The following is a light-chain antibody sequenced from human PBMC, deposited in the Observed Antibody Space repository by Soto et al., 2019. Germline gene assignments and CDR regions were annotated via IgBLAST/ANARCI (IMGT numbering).Light chain of an antibody. Sequence: EVVLTQSPDTLSLSPGETATLSCRARQSLRPTSVAWYQQSPDQAPRLLTCGASFRATGIPARFSGRGSGTDFTLSISRLEPEDFAVYYCQQYVTSPRTFGQGTKVDIK. V-gene: IGKV3-20*01. CDR2: GAS. J-gene: IGKJ1*01. CDR1: QSLRPTS. CDR3: QQYVTSPRT.